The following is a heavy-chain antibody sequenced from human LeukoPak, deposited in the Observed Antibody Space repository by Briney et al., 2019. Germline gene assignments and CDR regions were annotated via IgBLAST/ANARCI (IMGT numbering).Heavy chain of an antibody. V-gene: IGHV4-59*08. CDR3: ARQGSHYDY. CDR1: GGSINNYY. D-gene: IGHD1-26*01. Sequence: PSETLSLTCTVSGGSINNYYWSWIRQPPGKGLEWIGYIYHSGTTNYNPSLKSRVTISVDTSKNQFSLKLSSVTAADTAVYYCARQGSHYDYWGQGTLVTVSS. J-gene: IGHJ4*02. CDR2: IYHSGTT.